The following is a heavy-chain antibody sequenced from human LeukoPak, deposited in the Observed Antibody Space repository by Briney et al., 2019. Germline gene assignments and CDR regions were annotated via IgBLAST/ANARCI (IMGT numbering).Heavy chain of an antibody. D-gene: IGHD3-10*01. Sequence: GGSLRLSCAASGFTVSSNYMSWVRQAPGKGLEWVPVIYSGGNTYYADSVKGRFTTSRDNSKNTLYLQMNSLRGEDTAVYYCVRDEGFHGSGSNWGQGTLVTVSS. CDR1: GFTVSSNY. CDR2: IYSGGNT. CDR3: VRDEGFHGSGSN. J-gene: IGHJ4*02. V-gene: IGHV3-66*01.